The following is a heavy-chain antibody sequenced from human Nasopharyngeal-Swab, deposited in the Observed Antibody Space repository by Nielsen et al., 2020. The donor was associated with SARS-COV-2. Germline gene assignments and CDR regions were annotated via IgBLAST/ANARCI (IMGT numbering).Heavy chain of an antibody. CDR3: ARRPYSSSSGDYYYGMDV. D-gene: IGHD6-6*01. Sequence: SVKVSCKASGGTFSSYAISWVRQAPGQGLEWMGGIIPTFGTANYAQEFQGRVTITADESTSTAYMELSSLRSEDTAVYYCARRPYSSSSGDYYYGMDVWGQGTTVTVSS. J-gene: IGHJ6*02. V-gene: IGHV1-69*13. CDR1: GGTFSSYA. CDR2: IIPTFGTA.